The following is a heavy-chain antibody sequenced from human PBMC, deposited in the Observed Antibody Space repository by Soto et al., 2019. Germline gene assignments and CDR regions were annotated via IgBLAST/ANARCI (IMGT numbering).Heavy chain of an antibody. CDR3: AKDKGVFNWATSYFDY. CDR2: TSYDGNNE. Sequence: HPGGSLRLSCAASGFTFSNYAMHWVRQAPGKGLEWVALTSYDGNNEYYTDSVKGRFTISRGNSKNTLFLQMNSPRPEDTAVYYCAKDKGVFNWATSYFDYWGQGALVTVSS. D-gene: IGHD1-1*01. CDR1: GFTFSNYA. V-gene: IGHV3-30*18. J-gene: IGHJ4*02.